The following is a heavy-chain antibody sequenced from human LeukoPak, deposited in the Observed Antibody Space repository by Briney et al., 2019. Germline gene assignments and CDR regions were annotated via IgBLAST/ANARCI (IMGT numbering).Heavy chain of an antibody. CDR3: TRAPRKAWFDP. D-gene: IGHD1-14*01. V-gene: IGHV4-59*01. Sequence: SETLSLTCSVSGGSISSFYCSWIRQPPGKGLEWIGYTSYSGNTNYNPSLKSRITMSVDTSRKQFSLTLTSVTSADTAVYYCTRAPRKAWFDPWGQGTLVTVSS. CDR2: TSYSGNT. J-gene: IGHJ5*02. CDR1: GGSISSFY.